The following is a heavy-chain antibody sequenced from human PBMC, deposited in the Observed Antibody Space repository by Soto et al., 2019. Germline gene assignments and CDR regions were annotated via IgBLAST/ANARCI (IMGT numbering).Heavy chain of an antibody. CDR2: IIPILGIA. V-gene: IGHV1-69*02. D-gene: IGHD3-22*01. CDR3: AALGYDSSGYYYSGYGMDV. Sequence: SVRVSCKASGGTFSSYTISWVRQAPGQGLEWMGRIIPILGIANYAQKFQGRVTITADKSTSTAYMELSSLRSEDTAVYYCAALGYDSSGYYYSGYGMDVWGQGTTVTVSS. CDR1: GGTFSSYT. J-gene: IGHJ6*02.